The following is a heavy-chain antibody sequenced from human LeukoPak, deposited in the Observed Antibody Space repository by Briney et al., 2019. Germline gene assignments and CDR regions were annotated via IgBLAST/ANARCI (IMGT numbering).Heavy chain of an antibody. J-gene: IGHJ4*02. D-gene: IGHD6-13*01. Sequence: GGSLRLSCAASGFTFSSYWMSWVRQAPGEGLEWVAKINQDGTEKAYVDSVRGRFTISRDDAKNSLFLQKNSLRAEDTAVYYCARGPLIAATGTWWGQGTLVTVSS. V-gene: IGHV3-7*03. CDR3: ARGPLIAATGTW. CDR1: GFTFSSYW. CDR2: INQDGTEK.